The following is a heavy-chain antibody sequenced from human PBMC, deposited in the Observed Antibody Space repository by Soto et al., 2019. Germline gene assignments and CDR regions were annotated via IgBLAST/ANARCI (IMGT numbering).Heavy chain of an antibody. D-gene: IGHD3-3*01. CDR1: GYTFTSYG. CDR2: ISAYNGNT. CDR3: AIMPSTYDFWRPYP. J-gene: IGHJ5*02. Sequence: QVQLVQSGAEVKKPGASVKVSCKASGYTFTSYGISWVRQAPGQGLEWMGWISAYNGNTNYAQKLQGRVTMTTDPSTSTAYMELRSLRSYDTAVYYCAIMPSTYDFWRPYPWGQGTLVTVSS. V-gene: IGHV1-18*01.